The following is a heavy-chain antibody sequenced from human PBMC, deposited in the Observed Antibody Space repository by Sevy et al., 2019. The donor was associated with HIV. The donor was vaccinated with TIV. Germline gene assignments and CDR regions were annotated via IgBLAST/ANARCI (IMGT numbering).Heavy chain of an antibody. J-gene: IGHJ3*02. V-gene: IGHV3-33*01. CDR1: GFTFSSYC. CDR3: ARQPGTGAFDI. D-gene: IGHD6-13*01. CDR2: IWYDGSNK. Sequence: GGSLRLSCAASGFTFSSYCMHWVRQAPGKGLEWVAVIWYDGSNKYYADSVKGRFTISRDNSKNTLYLQMNSLRAEDTAVYYCARQPGTGAFDIWGQGTMVTVSS.